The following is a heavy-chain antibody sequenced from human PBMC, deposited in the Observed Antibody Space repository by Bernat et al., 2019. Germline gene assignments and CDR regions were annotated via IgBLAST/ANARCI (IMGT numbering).Heavy chain of an antibody. D-gene: IGHD3-10*01. CDR1: GFTFSNYE. CDR3: ACYRSGSYYLYYMDV. J-gene: IGHJ6*03. V-gene: IGHV3-48*03. CDR2: ISSNGSTI. Sequence: EVQLVESGGGLVQPGGSLRLSCAASGFTFSNYEMNWVRQAPGKGLEWVSYISSNGSTIYYADSVKGRVTISRDKAKTSLYLQMNILRAEATAFYYFACYRSGSYYLYYMDVWGKGTTVTVSS.